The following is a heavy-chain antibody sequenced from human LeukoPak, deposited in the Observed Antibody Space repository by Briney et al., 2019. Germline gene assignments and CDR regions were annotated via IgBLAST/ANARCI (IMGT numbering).Heavy chain of an antibody. Sequence: GASVKVSCKASGYTFTSYYMHWVRQAPGQGLEWMGIINPSGGSTSYAQKFQGRVTMTRDTSTSEVYMELSSLRSEDPAVYYCARGGRVMKHGDYVYPGDYWGQGTLVTVSS. CDR2: INPSGGST. J-gene: IGHJ4*02. CDR1: GYTFTSYY. V-gene: IGHV1-46*01. CDR3: ARGGRVMKHGDYVYPGDY. D-gene: IGHD4-17*01.